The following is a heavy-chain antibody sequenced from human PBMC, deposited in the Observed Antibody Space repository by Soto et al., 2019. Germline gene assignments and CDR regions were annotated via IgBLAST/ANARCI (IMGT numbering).Heavy chain of an antibody. D-gene: IGHD6-13*01. CDR2: MYHSGST. CDR1: GGSISSGGYS. J-gene: IGHJ4*02. CDR3: ARARATIAAAAIFDC. Sequence: SETLSLTCTASGGSISSGGYSWSWIRQPPGKGLEWIGYMYHSGSTYYNPSLKSRVTISIDRSKNQFSLKLSSVTAADTAVYYCARARATIAAAAIFDCWGQGTLVTVSS. V-gene: IGHV4-30-2*01.